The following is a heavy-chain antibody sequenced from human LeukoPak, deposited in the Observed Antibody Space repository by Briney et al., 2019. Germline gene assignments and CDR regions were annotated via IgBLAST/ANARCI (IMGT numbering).Heavy chain of an antibody. D-gene: IGHD6-19*01. J-gene: IGHJ4*02. CDR1: GFTFSSYA. Sequence: GGSLRLSCTASGFTFSSYAMSWVRQAPGKGVEWVSGIIGSGGSTYYADSVKGRFTISRDNSKNTLYLQMNSLRAEDTAVYYCAKDRSPYSSGWYVYWGQGTLVTVSS. CDR2: IIGSGGST. CDR3: AKDRSPYSSGWYVY. V-gene: IGHV3-23*01.